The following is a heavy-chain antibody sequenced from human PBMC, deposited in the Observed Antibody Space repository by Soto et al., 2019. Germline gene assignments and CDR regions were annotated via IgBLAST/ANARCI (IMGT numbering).Heavy chain of an antibody. Sequence: VGSLRLSCAASGFSFSTYSMSWVSQAPGKGLEWVSSITGSSRYIYCADSLKGRFTISRDNAKNSLYLQLRSLRAEDTAVYYCPRAPNWNFDLWGGGTLVTVSS. CDR3: PRAPNWNFDL. V-gene: IGHV3-21*01. CDR2: ITGSSRYI. CDR1: GFSFSTYS. J-gene: IGHJ2*01.